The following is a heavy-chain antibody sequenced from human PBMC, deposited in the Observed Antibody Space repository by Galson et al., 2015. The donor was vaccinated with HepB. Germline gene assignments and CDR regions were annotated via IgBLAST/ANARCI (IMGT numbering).Heavy chain of an antibody. D-gene: IGHD6-13*01. CDR3: ARDDSYSSSRGFDY. Sequence: SETLSLTCAVYGGSFSGYYWSWIRQPPGKGLEWIGEINHSGSTNYNPSLKSRVTISVDTSKNQFSLKLSSVTAADTAVYYCARDDSYSSSRGFDYWGQGTLVTVSS. J-gene: IGHJ4*02. CDR2: INHSGST. CDR1: GGSFSGYY. V-gene: IGHV4-34*01.